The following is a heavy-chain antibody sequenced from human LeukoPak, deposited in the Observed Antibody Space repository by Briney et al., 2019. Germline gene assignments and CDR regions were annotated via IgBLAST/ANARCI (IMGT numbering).Heavy chain of an antibody. J-gene: IGHJ4*02. CDR2: ISGSGGST. D-gene: IGHD3-22*01. CDR1: GFTFSSYA. CDR3: AKVPYYYDSSGYYYPVPYYFDY. Sequence: GGSLRLSCAASGFTFSSYAMSWVRQAPGEGLEWVSAISGSGGSTYYADSVKGRFTISRDNSKNTLYLQMNSLRAEDTAVYYCAKVPYYYDSSGYYYPVPYYFDYWGQGTLVTVSS. V-gene: IGHV3-23*01.